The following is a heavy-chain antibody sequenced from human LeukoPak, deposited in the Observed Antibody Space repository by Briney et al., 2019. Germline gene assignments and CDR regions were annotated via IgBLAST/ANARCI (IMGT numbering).Heavy chain of an antibody. D-gene: IGHD2-8*01. V-gene: IGHV3-7*01. CDR1: GFTFSNYW. CDR2: MKGDGSEK. Sequence: GGSLRLSCEASGFTFSNYWMTWVRQAPGKGLEWVANMKGDGSEKNFVDSVRGRFTISRDNAKNSLYLQMNSLRAEDTAVYYCARYVWYTSMSTGSFDIWGQGTMVTVSS. J-gene: IGHJ3*02. CDR3: ARYVWYTSMSTGSFDI.